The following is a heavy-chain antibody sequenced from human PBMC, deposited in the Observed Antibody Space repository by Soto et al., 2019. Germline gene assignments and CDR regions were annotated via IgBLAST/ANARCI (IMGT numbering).Heavy chain of an antibody. CDR2: INTDGSST. J-gene: IGHJ5*02. Sequence: PGGSLRLSCAASGFTFSSHWMHWVRQAPGKGLVWVSRINTDGSSTTYADSVKGRFTVSRDNAKNTLYLQMDSLRADDTAMYYCASAIGGNTQSGSWGQGTLVTVSS. CDR3: ASAIGGNTQSGS. CDR1: GFTFSSHW. D-gene: IGHD2-15*01. V-gene: IGHV3-74*03.